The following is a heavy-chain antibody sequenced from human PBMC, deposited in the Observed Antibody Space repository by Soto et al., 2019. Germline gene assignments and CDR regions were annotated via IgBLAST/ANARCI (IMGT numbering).Heavy chain of an antibody. CDR1: GGSISSSSFH. J-gene: IGHJ5*02. CDR2: IYYSGST. CDR3: ARGPAMNSGYRWHSSDP. V-gene: IGHV4-31*03. D-gene: IGHD3-22*01. Sequence: PSETLSLTCTVSGGSISSSSFHWGWIRQPPGKGLEWIGYIYYSGSTYYNPSLKSRVTISVDTSKNQFSLSLSSVTAADTAVYYCARGPAMNSGYRWHSSDPWGQGSLVTVS.